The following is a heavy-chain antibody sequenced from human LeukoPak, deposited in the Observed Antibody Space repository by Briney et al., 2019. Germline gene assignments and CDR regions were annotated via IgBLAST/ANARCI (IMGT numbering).Heavy chain of an antibody. CDR1: GGSFSGYY. CDR2: INHSGST. D-gene: IGHD6-13*01. CDR3: ARGPTKAARFDY. J-gene: IGHJ4*02. Sequence: SETLSLTCAVYGGSFSGYYWSWIRQPPGKGLEWIGEINHSGSTNYNPSLKSRVTISVDTSKNQFSLKLSFVTAADTAVYYCARGPTKAARFDYWGQGTLVTVSS. V-gene: IGHV4-34*01.